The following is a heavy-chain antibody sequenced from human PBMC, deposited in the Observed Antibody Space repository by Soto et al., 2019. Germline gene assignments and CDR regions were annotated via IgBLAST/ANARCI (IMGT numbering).Heavy chain of an antibody. CDR2: INGDGGTT. CDR3: VRDLYGPGY. V-gene: IGHV3-74*01. Sequence: GGSLRLSCAASGVTFSSYWMHWVRQAPGKGLVWVSRINGDGGTTHYADSVKGRFTISRDNAKNVLYLQMNSLRAEDTAVYYCVRDLYGPGYWGQGTVVTVSS. D-gene: IGHD3-10*01. CDR1: GVTFSSYW. J-gene: IGHJ4*02.